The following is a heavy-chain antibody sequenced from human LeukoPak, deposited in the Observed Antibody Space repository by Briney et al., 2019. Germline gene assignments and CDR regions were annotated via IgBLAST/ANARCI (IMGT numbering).Heavy chain of an antibody. CDR2: IHTSGST. J-gene: IGHJ5*02. CDR1: GGSISSYY. Sequence: SETLSLTCTVSGGSISSYYWTWIRQPPGKGLEWIGCIHTSGSTNYNPSLKSRVTMSVDTSKNQFSLKLSSVTAADTAVYYCARDEPVYDTGNWFDPWGQGTLVTVSS. D-gene: IGHD3-22*01. CDR3: ARDEPVYDTGNWFDP. V-gene: IGHV4-4*07.